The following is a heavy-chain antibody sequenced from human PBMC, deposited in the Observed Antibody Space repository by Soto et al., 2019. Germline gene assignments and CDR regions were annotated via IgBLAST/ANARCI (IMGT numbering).Heavy chain of an antibody. Sequence: QVQLVESGGGAIQPGRSLRLSCEASGFSFSSYAMHWVRQAPGKGLEWVAVISYDGSIKYHAEYVKGRFNISRDNYKNALQLKRNSLRTEDTAGYYCARGDDMIAFGAKVDYRGHGILVTISS. V-gene: IGHV3-30-3*01. D-gene: IGHD3-16*01. J-gene: IGHJ4*01. CDR1: GFSFSSYA. CDR2: ISYDGSIK. CDR3: ARGDDMIAFGAKVDY.